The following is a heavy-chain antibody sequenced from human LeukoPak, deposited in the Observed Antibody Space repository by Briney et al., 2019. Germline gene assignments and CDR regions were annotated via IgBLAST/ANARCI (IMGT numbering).Heavy chain of an antibody. CDR3: ARDGDSGFDY. J-gene: IGHJ4*02. V-gene: IGHV3-48*02. CDR2: ISRSNTTI. CDR1: GFTFSHYA. D-gene: IGHD7-27*01. Sequence: EGSLRLSCAASGFTFSHYAMNWVRQAPGKGREWVSDISRSNTTIHYADSVKGRFTVSRDNGKNSLYLQMSSLRDEDTAVYYCARDGDSGFDYWGQGTLVTVSS.